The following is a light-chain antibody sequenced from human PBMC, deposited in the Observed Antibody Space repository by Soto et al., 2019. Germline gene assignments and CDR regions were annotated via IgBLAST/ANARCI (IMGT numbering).Light chain of an antibody. Sequence: DIQMTQSPSSLSASVGDRVTITCQASQDISNFLNWYQQKPGKAPKILIYDASALEAAVPSRFSGDGSGTHFTLTISSMQAEDVVTYYCQQVDSLPLTVGGGTKVEIK. V-gene: IGKV1-33*01. J-gene: IGKJ4*01. CDR3: QQVDSLPLT. CDR2: DAS. CDR1: QDISNF.